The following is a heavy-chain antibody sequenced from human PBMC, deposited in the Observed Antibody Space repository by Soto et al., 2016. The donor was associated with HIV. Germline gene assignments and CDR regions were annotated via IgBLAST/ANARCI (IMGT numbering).Heavy chain of an antibody. Sequence: QVQLVQSGAEVKKPGASVKVSCKASGHTFTGYHMHWVRQAPGQGLEWMGVIIPIFGTANYAQKFQGRVTITADESTSTAYMELSSLRSEDTAVYYCARGVTMVRGVLSSYYYYYMDVWGKGTTVTVSS. CDR3: ARGVTMVRGVLSSYYYYYMDV. D-gene: IGHD3-10*01. V-gene: IGHV1-69*01. CDR2: IIPIFGTA. J-gene: IGHJ6*03. CDR1: GHTFTGYH.